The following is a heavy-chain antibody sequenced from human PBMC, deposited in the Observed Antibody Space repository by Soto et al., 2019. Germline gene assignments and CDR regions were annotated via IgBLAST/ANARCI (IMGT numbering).Heavy chain of an antibody. Sequence: VVSLRLSCEGSGFTFSAYAMNWVRQAPGKGLEWVSYISSRSDTLYYADSVKGRFTISRDNAKNSVYLQVNNLRDEDTAVYYCARDWDIVILSVPIPNYNYGMDVWGQGTTVTVSS. CDR3: ARDWDIVILSVPIPNYNYGMDV. D-gene: IGHD2-15*01. J-gene: IGHJ6*02. V-gene: IGHV3-48*02. CDR2: ISSRSDTL. CDR1: GFTFSAYA.